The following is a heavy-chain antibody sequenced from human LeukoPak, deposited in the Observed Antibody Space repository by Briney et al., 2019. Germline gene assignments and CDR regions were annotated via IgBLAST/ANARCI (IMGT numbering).Heavy chain of an antibody. D-gene: IGHD3-22*01. J-gene: IGHJ5*02. CDR3: ARPYYYDSRIDP. Sequence: SETLSLTCTVSGGSITSGDYYWRRIRQPPGKGLEWIAYMYYSGSTYYNPSLKSRVTMSADTSKNQFSLKLSSVTAADTAVYYCARPYYYDSRIDPWGQGTLVTVSS. CDR2: MYYSGST. CDR1: GGSITSGDYY. V-gene: IGHV4-30-4*01.